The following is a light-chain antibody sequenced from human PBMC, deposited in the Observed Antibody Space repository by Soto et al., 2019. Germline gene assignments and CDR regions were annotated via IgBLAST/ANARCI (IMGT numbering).Light chain of an antibody. CDR2: KVS. Sequence: ISCRSNQSLVHSDGIAYFSWFQQRPGRSPRRLIYKVSNRDSGVPARFSGIASGTHLALKISRVGVEDVGVYYCMQGTHWPITVGQGTRLEIK. J-gene: IGKJ5*01. CDR1: QSLVHSDGIAY. V-gene: IGKV2-30*02. CDR3: MQGTHWPIT.